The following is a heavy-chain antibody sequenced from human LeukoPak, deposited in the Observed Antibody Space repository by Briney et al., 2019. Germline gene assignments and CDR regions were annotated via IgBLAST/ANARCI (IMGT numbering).Heavy chain of an antibody. CDR3: ARVRGGSDDAFDI. V-gene: IGHV1-69*13. CDR2: IIPIFGTA. D-gene: IGHD2-15*01. J-gene: IGHJ3*02. Sequence: SVKVSCKASGGTFSSYAISRVRQAPGQGLEWMGGIIPIFGTANYAQKFQGRVTITADESTSTAYMELSSLRSEDTAVYYCARVRGGSDDAFDIWGQGTMVTVSS. CDR1: GGTFSSYA.